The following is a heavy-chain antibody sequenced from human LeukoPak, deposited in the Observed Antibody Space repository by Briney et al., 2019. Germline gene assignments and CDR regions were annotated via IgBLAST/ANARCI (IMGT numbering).Heavy chain of an antibody. J-gene: IGHJ4*02. D-gene: IGHD5-18*01. V-gene: IGHV3-30*03. CDR2: ISYDGSNK. Sequence: PGGSLRLSCAASGFTFSSYGMHWVRQAPGKGLEWVAVISYDGSNKYYADSVKGRFTISRDNSKNTLYLQMNSLRAEDTAVYYCVSYSYGPFDYWGQGTLVTVSS. CDR1: GFTFSSYG. CDR3: VSYSYGPFDY.